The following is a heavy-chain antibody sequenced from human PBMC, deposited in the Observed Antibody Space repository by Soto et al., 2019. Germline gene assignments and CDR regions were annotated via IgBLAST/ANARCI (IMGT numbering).Heavy chain of an antibody. CDR3: ARDRSLDFWSGFHYGMDV. CDR1: GFTFSSYV. V-gene: IGHV3-30-3*01. Sequence: GGSLRLSCAASGFTFSSYVIHWVRQAPGKGLEWVAVISFDGTNKYYADSVRGRFTISRDDSKNTLYLQMNSLRAEDTAVYYCARDRSLDFWSGFHYGMDVWGQGTTVTVPS. CDR2: ISFDGTNK. J-gene: IGHJ6*02. D-gene: IGHD3-3*01.